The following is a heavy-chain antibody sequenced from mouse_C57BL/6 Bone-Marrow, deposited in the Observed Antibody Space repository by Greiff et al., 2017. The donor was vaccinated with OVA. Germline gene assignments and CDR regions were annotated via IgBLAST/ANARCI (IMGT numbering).Heavy chain of an antibody. CDR2: ISDGGSYT. J-gene: IGHJ3*01. V-gene: IGHV5-4*03. D-gene: IGHD1-1*01. CDR1: GFTFSSYA. CDR3: ARGTYYYGSSYLLTGTFAY. Sequence: EVKLQESGGGLVKPGGSLKLSCAASGFTFSSYAMSWVRQTPEKRLEWVATISDGGSYTYYPDNVKGRFTISRDNAKNNLYLQMSHLKSEDTAMYYCARGTYYYGSSYLLTGTFAYWGQGTLVTVSA.